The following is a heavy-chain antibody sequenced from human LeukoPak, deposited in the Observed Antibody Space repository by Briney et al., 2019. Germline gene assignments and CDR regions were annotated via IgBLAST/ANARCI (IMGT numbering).Heavy chain of an antibody. D-gene: IGHD2-2*01. CDR3: ARAQYCSSTSCPYYYYGMDV. CDR1: GYTFTGYY. CDR2: INPNSGGT. J-gene: IGHJ6*02. Sequence: GASVKVSCKASGYTFTGYYMHWVRQAPGQGLEWMGWINPNSGGTNYAQKFQGRVTMTRDTSISTAYMELSRLRSDDTAVYYCARAQYCSSTSCPYYYYGMDVWGQGTTVTVSS. V-gene: IGHV1-2*02.